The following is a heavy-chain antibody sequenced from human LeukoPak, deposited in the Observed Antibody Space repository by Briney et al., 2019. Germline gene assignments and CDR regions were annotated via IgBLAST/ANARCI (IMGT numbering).Heavy chain of an antibody. CDR3: ARSHGATKLGRYFDL. CDR1: GYSFTSYW. J-gene: IGHJ2*01. D-gene: IGHD4-17*01. Sequence: GESLKISCKGSGYSFTSYWIGWVRQMPGKGLEWMGIIYPGDSDTRYSPSFQGQVTISADKSISTAYLQWSSLKASDTAMYYCARSHGATKLGRYFDLWGRGTLVTVSS. V-gene: IGHV5-51*01. CDR2: IYPGDSDT.